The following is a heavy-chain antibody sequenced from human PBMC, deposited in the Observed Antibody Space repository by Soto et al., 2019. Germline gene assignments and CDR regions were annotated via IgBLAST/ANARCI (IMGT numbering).Heavy chain of an antibody. J-gene: IGHJ4*02. D-gene: IGHD3-22*01. V-gene: IGHV1-69*13. Sequence: ASVKVSCKASGGTFSSSAISWVRQAPGQGLEWMGGIIPIFGTANYAQKFQGRVTITADESTSTACMELSSLRSEDTAVYYCARDDYYDSSGYHGSFDYWGQGTLVTVSS. CDR3: ARDDYYDSSGYHGSFDY. CDR1: GGTFSSSA. CDR2: IIPIFGTA.